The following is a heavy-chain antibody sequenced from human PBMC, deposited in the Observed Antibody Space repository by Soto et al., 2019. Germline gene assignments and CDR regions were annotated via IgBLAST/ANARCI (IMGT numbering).Heavy chain of an antibody. CDR1: GVSIGGVGYS. D-gene: IGHD3-10*01. CDR3: ARAQFYSGSGNYNNLMFDA. V-gene: IGHV4-30-2*01. CDR2: MYHSGTF. J-gene: IGHJ5*02. Sequence: SETLSLTCALSGVSIGGVGYSWSWIRQPPGGGLEWIGYMYHSGTFLKSPSLKTRLTMSLDMSKNQFSLTLNSMTAADTAVYYCARAQFYSGSGNYNNLMFDAWGQGIQVTVSS.